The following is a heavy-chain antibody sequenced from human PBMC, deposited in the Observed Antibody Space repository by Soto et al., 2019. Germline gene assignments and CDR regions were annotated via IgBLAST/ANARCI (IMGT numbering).Heavy chain of an antibody. CDR1: GGSVYSNGHY. CDR2: IDNNGVT. CDR3: GKILVGATGHTDADS. V-gene: IGHV4-39*01. J-gene: IGHJ4*02. D-gene: IGHD2-15*01. Sequence: SETLSLTCIVSGGSVYSNGHYWGWIRQPPGKGLEWIGSIDNNGVTNYNSSLKSRVTISRDTSKNQFSLRLTSVTAADTAVYYCGKILVGATGHTDADSWGQGTLVTVS.